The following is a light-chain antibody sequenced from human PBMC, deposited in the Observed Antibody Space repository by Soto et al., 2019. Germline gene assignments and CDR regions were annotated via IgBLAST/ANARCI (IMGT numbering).Light chain of an antibody. CDR2: SNN. CDR1: SFNIGSNS. V-gene: IGLV1-44*01. CDR3: AAWDDRLTGHVV. J-gene: IGLJ2*01. Sequence: QAVVTQPPSASGTPGQRVTISCSGSSFNIGSNSVNWYQQLPGAAPKLLIYSNNQRPSGVPARFSGSKSGTSASLAISGLQSEDEADYYCAAWDDRLTGHVVFGGGTKLTVL.